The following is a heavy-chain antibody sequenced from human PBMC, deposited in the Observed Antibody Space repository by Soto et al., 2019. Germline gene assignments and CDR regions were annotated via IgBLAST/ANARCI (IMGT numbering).Heavy chain of an antibody. V-gene: IGHV3-23*01. Sequence: EVQLLESGGGLVQPGGSLRLSCVASGFTFSSYAMSWVRQAPGKGLEWFSAISGSGGSTYYADSVKSPFTISRDNSKNTLYLQMNSLRAEDTAVYYCAKDQIAAAGSFDYWGQGTLVTVSS. J-gene: IGHJ4*02. CDR3: AKDQIAAAGSFDY. CDR1: GFTFSSYA. CDR2: ISGSGGST. D-gene: IGHD6-13*01.